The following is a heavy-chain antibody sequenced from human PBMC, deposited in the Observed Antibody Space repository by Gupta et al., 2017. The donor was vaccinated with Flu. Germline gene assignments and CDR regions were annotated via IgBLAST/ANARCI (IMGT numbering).Heavy chain of an antibody. Sequence: QVQLQESGPGLVKPSETLSLPCVVSGDSVRSGYYWGWIRQPPGKGLEWIASAYHSGGIAYYNPSLKGRATISIDTSKNQFSLSLDSVTAADTAIYFCARASSYYDSSGYFVYWGRGIMVTASS. D-gene: IGHD3-22*01. CDR2: AYHSGGIA. J-gene: IGHJ4*02. CDR1: GDSVRSGYY. V-gene: IGHV4-38-2*01. CDR3: ARASSYYDSSGYFVY.